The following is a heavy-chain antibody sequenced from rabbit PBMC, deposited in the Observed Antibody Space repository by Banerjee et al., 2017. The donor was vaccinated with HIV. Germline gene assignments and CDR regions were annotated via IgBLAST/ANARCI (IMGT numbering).Heavy chain of an antibody. CDR2: IGIGSGST. J-gene: IGHJ4*01. Sequence: QEQLEESGGDLVKPEGSLTLTCTASGFSFSSGYWMCWVRQAPGKGLEWIGCIGIGSGSTYYASWAKGRFTISKTSSTTVTLQMTSLTAADTATYFCAGGGLGWNFNLWGPGTLVTVS. V-gene: IGHV1S45*01. CDR3: AGGGLGWNFNL. CDR1: GFSFSSGYW. D-gene: IGHD3-1*01.